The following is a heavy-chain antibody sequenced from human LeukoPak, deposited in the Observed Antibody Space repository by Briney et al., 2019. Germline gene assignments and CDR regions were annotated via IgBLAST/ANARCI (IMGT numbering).Heavy chain of an antibody. J-gene: IGHJ6*02. CDR1: GFTFSSHA. CDR3: ARDRGSGSKPPGSYYYGMDV. Sequence: GRSLRLSCAASGFTFSSHAMHRVRQAPGKGLEWVGVISYDGSTKFYADSVKGRFTISRENLENTLYVQVNSLRTEDTALYYCARDRGSGSKPPGSYYYGMDVWGQGTTVTVSS. D-gene: IGHD3-10*01. CDR2: ISYDGSTK. V-gene: IGHV3-30-3*01.